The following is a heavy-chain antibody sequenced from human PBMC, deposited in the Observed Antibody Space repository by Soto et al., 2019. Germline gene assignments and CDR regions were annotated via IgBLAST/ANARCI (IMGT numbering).Heavy chain of an antibody. CDR2: INAGNGNT. J-gene: IGHJ6*02. Sequence: GASVKVSCKASGYTFTSYAMHWVRQAPGQRLEWMGWINAGNGNTKYSQKFQGRVTITRDTSASTAYMELSSLRSEDTAVYYCAREPYYDFWSGYITHYYYGMDVWGQGTTVTVSS. V-gene: IGHV1-3*01. D-gene: IGHD3-3*01. CDR3: AREPYYDFWSGYITHYYYGMDV. CDR1: GYTFTSYA.